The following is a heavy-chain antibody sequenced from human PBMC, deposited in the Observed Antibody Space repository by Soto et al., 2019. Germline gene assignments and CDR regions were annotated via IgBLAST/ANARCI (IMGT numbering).Heavy chain of an antibody. J-gene: IGHJ5*02. Sequence: VASVKVSCKASGYTFTSYGISWVRQAPGQGLEWMGWISAYNGNTNYAQKLQGRVTMTTDTSTSTAYMELRSLRSDDTAVYYCARDGPMYYDILTGYWAWFDPWGQGTLVTVSS. CDR2: ISAYNGNT. V-gene: IGHV1-18*01. D-gene: IGHD3-9*01. CDR3: ARDGPMYYDILTGYWAWFDP. CDR1: GYTFTSYG.